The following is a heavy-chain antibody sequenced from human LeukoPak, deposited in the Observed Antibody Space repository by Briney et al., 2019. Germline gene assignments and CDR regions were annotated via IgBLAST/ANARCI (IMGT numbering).Heavy chain of an antibody. D-gene: IGHD3-16*01. Sequence: GGSLRLSCAASGFTFSSYSMNWVRQAPGKGLEWVSSISSSSSYIYYADSVKGRFTISRDNAKNSLYLQMNSLRAEDTAVYYCARDRDYDYVWGSSPMDGWGQGTTVTVSS. V-gene: IGHV3-21*01. J-gene: IGHJ6*02. CDR3: ARDRDYDYVWGSSPMDG. CDR2: ISSSSSYI. CDR1: GFTFSSYS.